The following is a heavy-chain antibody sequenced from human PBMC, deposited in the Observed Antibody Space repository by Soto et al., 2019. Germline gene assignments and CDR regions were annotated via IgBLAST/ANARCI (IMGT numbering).Heavy chain of an antibody. D-gene: IGHD2-15*01. Sequence: QVQLVESGGGVVQPGRSLRLSCAASGFTFSSYAMHWVRQAPGKGLEWVAVISYDGSNKYYADSVKGRFTISRDNSKNTLYLQMNSLRAEYTAVYYCARALRSRWWFPPRMDGFDYWGQGTLVTVSS. CDR1: GFTFSSYA. CDR2: ISYDGSNK. J-gene: IGHJ4*02. V-gene: IGHV3-30-3*01. CDR3: ARALRSRWWFPPRMDGFDY.